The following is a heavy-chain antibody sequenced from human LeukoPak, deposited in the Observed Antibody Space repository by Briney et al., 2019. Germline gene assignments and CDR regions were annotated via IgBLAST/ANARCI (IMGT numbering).Heavy chain of an antibody. J-gene: IGHJ4*02. D-gene: IGHD6-19*01. Sequence: GGSLRLSCAASGFTFINYGMHWVRQAPGKGLEWVAFIRYDGNNKYYADSVKGRFTISRDNAKNSLYLQMNSLRVEDTAVYYCARGPVSSSGFFGYWGQGTLVTVSS. V-gene: IGHV3-30*02. CDR1: GFTFINYG. CDR3: ARGPVSSSGFFGY. CDR2: IRYDGNNK.